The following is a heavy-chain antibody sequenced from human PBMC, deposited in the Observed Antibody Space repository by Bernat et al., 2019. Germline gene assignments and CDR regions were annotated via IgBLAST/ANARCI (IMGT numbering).Heavy chain of an antibody. CDR1: GGSISSYY. CDR2: IYYSGST. CDR3: ARAPGIYSSGWYYFDY. Sequence: QVQLQEWGPGLVKPSETLSLTCTVSGGSISSYYWSWIRQPPGKGLEWIGYIYYSGSTNYNPSLKSRVTISVDTSKNQFSLKLSSVTAADTAVYYCARAPGIYSSGWYYFDYWGQGTLVTVSS. J-gene: IGHJ4*02. V-gene: IGHV4-59*01. D-gene: IGHD6-19*01.